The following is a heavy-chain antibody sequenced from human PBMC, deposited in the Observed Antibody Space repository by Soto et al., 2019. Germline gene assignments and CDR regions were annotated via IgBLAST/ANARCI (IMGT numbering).Heavy chain of an antibody. D-gene: IGHD4-17*01. Sequence: EVQLVESGGGLVKPGGSLRLSCAASGFTFSSYSMNWVRQAPGKGLEWVSYISSSSSTIYYADSVKGRFTISRDNAKNSLYLQMNSLRDEDTAVYYCARDDYGGNSYYYGMDVWGQGTTVTVSS. J-gene: IGHJ6*02. CDR3: ARDDYGGNSYYYGMDV. CDR1: GFTFSSYS. V-gene: IGHV3-48*02. CDR2: ISSSSSTI.